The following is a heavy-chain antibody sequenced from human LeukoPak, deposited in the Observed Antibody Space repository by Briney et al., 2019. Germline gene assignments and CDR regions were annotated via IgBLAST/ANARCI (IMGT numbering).Heavy chain of an antibody. J-gene: IGHJ4*02. Sequence: PSETLSLTCTVSGGSISSYYWSWIRQPPGKGLEWIGYIYYSGSTNYNPSLKSRVTISVDTSKNQFSLKLSSVTAADTAVYYCAREGGLAVAGPVDYWGQGTLVTVSS. CDR1: GGSISSYY. D-gene: IGHD6-19*01. CDR2: IYYSGST. CDR3: AREGGLAVAGPVDY. V-gene: IGHV4-59*12.